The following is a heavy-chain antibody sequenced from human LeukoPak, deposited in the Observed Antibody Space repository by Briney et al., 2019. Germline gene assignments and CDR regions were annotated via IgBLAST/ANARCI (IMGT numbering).Heavy chain of an antibody. D-gene: IGHD6-13*01. CDR2: INHSGST. CDR1: GGSFSGYY. V-gene: IGHV4-34*01. J-gene: IGHJ5*02. CDR3: ASNRGYSSSWYWFNWFDP. Sequence: PSETLSLTCAVYGGSFSGYYWSWIRQPPGKGLEWIGEINHSGSTNYNPSLKSRVTISVDTSKNQFSLKLSSVTAADTATYYCASNRGYSSSWYWFNWFDPWGQGTLVTVSS.